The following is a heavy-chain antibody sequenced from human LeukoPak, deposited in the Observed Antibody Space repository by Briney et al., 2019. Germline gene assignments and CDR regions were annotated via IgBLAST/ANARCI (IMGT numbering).Heavy chain of an antibody. D-gene: IGHD3-22*01. J-gene: IGHJ4*02. V-gene: IGHV1-2*02. CDR3: ARGHDRTADY. CDR1: GYTFTGYY. Sequence: ASVKVSCKASGYTFTGYYMHWVRQAPGQGLEWVGWINPNSGDTNYAQKFQGRVTMTRDTSISTAYMELSRLKSDDTAVYYCARGHDRTADYWGQGTLVTVSS. CDR2: INPNSGDT.